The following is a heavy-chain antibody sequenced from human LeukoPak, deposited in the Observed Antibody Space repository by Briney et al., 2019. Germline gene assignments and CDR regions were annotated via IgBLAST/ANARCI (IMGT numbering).Heavy chain of an antibody. CDR1: GFTFSSYW. CDR2: INNDGSST. J-gene: IGHJ4*02. CDR3: ARDSSSIADY. D-gene: IGHD2-15*01. Sequence: PGGSLRLSCAASGFTFSSYWMHWVLQAPGKGLLWVSRINNDGSSTTYADSVKGRFTISRDNAKNTLYLQMNSLRADDTAVYYCARDSSSIADYWGQGTLVTVSS. V-gene: IGHV3-74*01.